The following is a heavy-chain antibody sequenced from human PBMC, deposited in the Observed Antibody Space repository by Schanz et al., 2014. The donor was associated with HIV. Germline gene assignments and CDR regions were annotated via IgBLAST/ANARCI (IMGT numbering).Heavy chain of an antibody. CDR1: GGSISNTY. Sequence: QLQLQESGPALVKPSETLSLTCTVSGGSISNTYWSWFRQPAGKGLEWIGRIFGSGGTTNYNPSPRSQITISGDTTKNEVPLNLTSVTAADTAVYWCTRDEYRDVWGQGAKVTVSS. J-gene: IGHJ3*01. D-gene: IGHD4-4*01. CDR2: IFGSGGTT. CDR3: TRDEYRDV. V-gene: IGHV4-4*07.